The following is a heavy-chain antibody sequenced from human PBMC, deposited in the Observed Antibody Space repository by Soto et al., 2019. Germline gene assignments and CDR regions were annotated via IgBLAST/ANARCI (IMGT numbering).Heavy chain of an antibody. V-gene: IGHV4-59*08. CDR2: IYYSGST. J-gene: IGHJ6*03. CDR1: GGSSSSYY. Sequence: LETLSHTCTVSGGSSSSYYWSWIRQPPGKGLEWIGYIYYSGSTNYNPSLKSRVTISVDTSKNQFSLKLSSVTAADTAVYYCARMGRVIAGYYYYYMDVWGKGTTVTVSS. D-gene: IGHD1-20*01. CDR3: ARMGRVIAGYYYYYMDV.